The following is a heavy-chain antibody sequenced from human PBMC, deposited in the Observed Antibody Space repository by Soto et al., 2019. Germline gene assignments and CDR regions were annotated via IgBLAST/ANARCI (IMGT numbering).Heavy chain of an antibody. CDR3: ARNQPQRYCSGGTCRPAYGMDV. V-gene: IGHV4-39*01. CDR1: GGSISSDSFY. D-gene: IGHD2-15*01. J-gene: IGHJ6*02. CDR2: IYYSGDT. Sequence: LSLTCTVSGGSISSDSFYWAWIRQPPGKGLEWIGIIYYSGDTYYNPSLAGRLTMSVDTSNQFSLTLRSVTAADTALYYCARNQPQRYCSGGTCRPAYGMDVWGQGTTVTVSS.